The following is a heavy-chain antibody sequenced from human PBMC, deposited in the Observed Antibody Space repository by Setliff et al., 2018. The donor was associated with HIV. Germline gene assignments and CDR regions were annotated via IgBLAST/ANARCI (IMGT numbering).Heavy chain of an antibody. V-gene: IGHV1-69*13. CDR2: IIPIFGIP. D-gene: IGHD3-22*01. CDR3: AIVTELDYYGGSGPTHLLFDS. J-gene: IGHJ4*02. Sequence: SVKVSCKASGGTFIRYAFNWVRQAPGQGLEWMGEIIPIFGIPSHAQRFQDRVTITADESTNTAYMELSSLRSEDTAVYYCAIVTELDYYGGSGPTHLLFDSWGQGTLVTVSS. CDR1: GGTFIRYA.